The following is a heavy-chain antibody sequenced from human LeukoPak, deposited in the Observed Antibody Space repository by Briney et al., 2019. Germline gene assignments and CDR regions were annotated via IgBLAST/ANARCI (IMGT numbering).Heavy chain of an antibody. CDR1: GGSFSGSY. CDR2: INLSGST. CDR3: ARVSISLFGVVTAHFDS. J-gene: IGHJ4*02. D-gene: IGHD3-3*01. Sequence: SETLSLTCGVSGGSFSGSYWGWIRHPPGKGLEWIGEINLSGSTNYNSSLTSRATISLDTSKNQFTLNLRSVTTADTAVYYCARVSISLFGVVTAHFDSWGQGTLVAVSS. V-gene: IGHV4-34*01.